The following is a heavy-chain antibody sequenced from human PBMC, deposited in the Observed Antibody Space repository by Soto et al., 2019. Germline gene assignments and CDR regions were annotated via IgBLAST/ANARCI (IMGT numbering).Heavy chain of an antibody. CDR2: IHHSGST. V-gene: IGHV4-30-2*01. CDR3: ARVPGP. D-gene: IGHD3-10*01. Sequence: SETLSLTCVVSGGSISSGGYSWSWIRQPPGKGLEWIGYIHHSGSTYHNPSLKSRVTISVDRSKNQFSLKLSSVTAADTAVYYCARVPGPWGQGTLVTVSS. CDR1: GGSISSGGYS. J-gene: IGHJ5*02.